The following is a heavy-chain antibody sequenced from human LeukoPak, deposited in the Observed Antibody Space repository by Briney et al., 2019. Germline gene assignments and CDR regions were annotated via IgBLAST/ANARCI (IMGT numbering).Heavy chain of an antibody. V-gene: IGHV3-7*01. D-gene: IGHD2-15*01. J-gene: IGHJ2*01. Sequence: PGGSLRLSCAASGFTFSSYWMSWVRQAPGKGLEWVANIKQDGSEKYYVDSVKGRFTISRDNAKNSLYLQMNSLRAEDTAVYYCARAVGYCSSGSCPSPESGPWYFDLWGRGTLVTVSS. CDR2: IKQDGSEK. CDR3: ARAVGYCSSGSCPSPESGPWYFDL. CDR1: GFTFSSYW.